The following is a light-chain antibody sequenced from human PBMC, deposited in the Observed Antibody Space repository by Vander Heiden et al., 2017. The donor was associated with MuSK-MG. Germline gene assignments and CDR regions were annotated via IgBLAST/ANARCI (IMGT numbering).Light chain of an antibody. Sequence: QSALTQPRSVSGSPGQSVTISCTGTSSDVGNYNYVSWYQHHPGKAPKLRIYDVIKRPSGVPDRFSGSKSANTASLTISGLQAEDEADDYCCSYAGSYTYVFGTGTKVTVL. J-gene: IGLJ1*01. CDR2: DVI. V-gene: IGLV2-11*01. CDR1: SSDVGNYNY. CDR3: CSYAGSYTYV.